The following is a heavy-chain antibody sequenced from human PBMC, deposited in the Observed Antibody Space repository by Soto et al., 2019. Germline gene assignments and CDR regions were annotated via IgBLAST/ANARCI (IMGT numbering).Heavy chain of an antibody. V-gene: IGHV4-39*01. D-gene: IGHD3-9*01. J-gene: IGHJ4*02. Sequence: SETLSLTCSVSDDSINSDKYYWAWIRQPPGKGLEWIGSIYYRGNAYYNPSLPTRVTISLDKSKIQFSLKLNSVTAADSAVYFCARLEGLATISYYFDFWGPGALVTVSS. CDR1: DDSINSDKYY. CDR3: ARLEGLATISYYFDF. CDR2: IYYRGNA.